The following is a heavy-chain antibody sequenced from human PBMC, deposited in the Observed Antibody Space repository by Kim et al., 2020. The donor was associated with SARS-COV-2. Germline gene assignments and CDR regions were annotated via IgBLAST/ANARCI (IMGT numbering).Heavy chain of an antibody. D-gene: IGHD3-22*01. Sequence: ASVKVSCKASGYTFAGYYIHWVRQAPGQGLEWMGRINPNSGGTNYAQKYQGRVSMTRDTSISTVYMELSSLRSDDTVVYYCARGSSSGQLYYFDYWGQGTLVTVSS. CDR3: ARGSSSGQLYYFDY. J-gene: IGHJ4*02. V-gene: IGHV1-2*05. CDR1: GYTFAGYY. CDR2: INPNSGGT.